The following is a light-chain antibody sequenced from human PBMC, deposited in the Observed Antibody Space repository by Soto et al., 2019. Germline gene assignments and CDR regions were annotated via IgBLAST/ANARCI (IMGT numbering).Light chain of an antibody. CDR3: QTWCTGVV. Sequence: QPVLTQSPSASASLGASVKLTCTLSSGHSSYAVAWHQQQPEKGPRYLMKLNSDGSHNKGDGIPDRFSGSSSGAERYLTISSLQSEDEADYYCQTWCTGVVFGGGTKLTVL. CDR2: LNSDGSH. J-gene: IGLJ2*01. CDR1: SGHSSYA. V-gene: IGLV4-69*01.